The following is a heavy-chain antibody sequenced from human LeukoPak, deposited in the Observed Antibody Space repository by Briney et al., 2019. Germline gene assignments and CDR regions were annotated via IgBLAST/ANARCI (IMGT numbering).Heavy chain of an antibody. Sequence: PGASLRLSCAASGFIFSNYAMSWVRQAPGKGLEWVSAIVGRGSSTYYADSVKGRFTISRDKSKNTLYLQLNRLRAEDTAVYYCAKWGDYDILTGYYDSDYWGQGTLVTVSS. CDR2: IVGRGSST. CDR1: GFIFSNYA. J-gene: IGHJ4*02. V-gene: IGHV3-23*01. CDR3: AKWGDYDILTGYYDSDY. D-gene: IGHD3-9*01.